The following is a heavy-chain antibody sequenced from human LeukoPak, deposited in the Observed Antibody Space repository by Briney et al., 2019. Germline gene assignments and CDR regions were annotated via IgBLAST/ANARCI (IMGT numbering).Heavy chain of an antibody. V-gene: IGHV4-39*07. J-gene: IGHJ3*02. D-gene: IGHD1-26*01. Sequence: SETLSLTCAVSGASISGSGYYWGWIRQPPGKGLEWIGYIYYSGSTYYNASLKSRVTISVDTSKNQFSLKLSSVTAADTAVYYCARFEGSSNHDAFDIWGQGTMVTVSS. CDR2: IYYSGST. CDR1: GASISGSGYY. CDR3: ARFEGSSNHDAFDI.